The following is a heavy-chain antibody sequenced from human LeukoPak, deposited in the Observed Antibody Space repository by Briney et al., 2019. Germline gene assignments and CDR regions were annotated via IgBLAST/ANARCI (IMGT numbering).Heavy chain of an antibody. D-gene: IGHD3-10*01. CDR1: GFTFSSYE. V-gene: IGHV3-48*03. CDR3: ASQPRYGWYDY. Sequence: GGSLRLSCAASGFTFSSYEMNWVRQAPGKGLEWVSYISSSCSTIYYADSVKGRFTISRDNAKNSLYLQMNSLRAEDTAVYYCASQPRYGWYDYWGQGTLVTVSS. CDR2: ISSSCSTI. J-gene: IGHJ4*02.